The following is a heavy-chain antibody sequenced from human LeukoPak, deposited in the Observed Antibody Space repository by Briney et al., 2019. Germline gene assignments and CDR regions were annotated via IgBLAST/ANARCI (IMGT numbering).Heavy chain of an antibody. CDR3: TGYAGLRYSSGWFSSDY. J-gene: IGHJ4*02. Sequence: SETLSLTCTVSGDSITNSYWTWMRQPPGKGLEWIGYVYFSGTTYYNPSLKSRVTISIDTSKNQFFLKMDSVTAADTAVYYCTGYAGLRYSSGWFSSDYWGQGTLVTVSS. V-gene: IGHV4-59*03. CDR2: VYFSGTT. CDR1: GDSITNSY. D-gene: IGHD6-19*01.